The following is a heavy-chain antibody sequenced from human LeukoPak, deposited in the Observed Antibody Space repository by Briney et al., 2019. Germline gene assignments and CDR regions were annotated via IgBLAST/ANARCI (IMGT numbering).Heavy chain of an antibody. CDR1: GGSISSGGYY. D-gene: IGHD2-2*01. CDR3: ARGEVPAAIGTGRWFDP. V-gene: IGHV4-30-2*01. Sequence: PSQTLSLTCTVSGGSISSGGYYWSWIRQPPGKGLEWIGEINHSGSTNYNPSLKSRVTISVDTSKNQFSLKLSSVTAADTAVYYCARGEVPAAIGTGRWFDPWGQGTLVTVSS. CDR2: INHSGST. J-gene: IGHJ5*02.